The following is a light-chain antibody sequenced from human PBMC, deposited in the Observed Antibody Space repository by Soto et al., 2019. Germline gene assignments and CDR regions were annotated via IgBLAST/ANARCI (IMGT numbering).Light chain of an antibody. J-gene: IGKJ1*01. CDR2: DAS. CDR3: QQYNSYSRT. V-gene: IGKV1-5*01. Sequence: DIQMTQSPSTLSTSLGDRVPITCRASHSFSSWLAWYQQKPGKAPKLLIYDASSLESGVPSRFSGSGSGTEFTLTISSLQPDDFATYYCQQYNSYSRTFGQGTKVEIK. CDR1: HSFSSW.